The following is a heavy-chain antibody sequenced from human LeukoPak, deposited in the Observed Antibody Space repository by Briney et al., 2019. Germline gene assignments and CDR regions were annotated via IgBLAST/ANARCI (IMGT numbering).Heavy chain of an antibody. CDR2: ISGSGEPT. CDR1: GFMFSNYA. CDR3: AKESFKALAGYLDS. V-gene: IGHV3-23*01. Sequence: GGSLRLSCAASGFMFSNYAMSWVRQAPGKGLEWVSGISGSGEPTYYSDSEKGRFTISRDNSRNTLYLHMNNLRAEDTAVYFCAKESFKALAGYLDSWGQGSLVTVSS. J-gene: IGHJ4*02. D-gene: IGHD6-19*01.